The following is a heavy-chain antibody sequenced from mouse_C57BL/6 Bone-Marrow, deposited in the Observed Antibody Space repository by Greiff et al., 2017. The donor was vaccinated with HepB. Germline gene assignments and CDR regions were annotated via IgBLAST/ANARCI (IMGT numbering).Heavy chain of an antibody. CDR2: ILPGSGST. CDR1: GYTFTGYW. D-gene: IGHD1-1*01. V-gene: IGHV1-9*01. CDR3: ARSEGYYYGSGAWFAY. J-gene: IGHJ3*01. Sequence: VQLQQSGAELMKPGASVKLSCKATGYTFTGYWIEWVKQRPGHGLEWIGEILPGSGSTNYNEKFKGKATFTADTSSNTAYMQLSSLTTEDSAIYYCARSEGYYYGSGAWFAYWGQGTLVTVSA.